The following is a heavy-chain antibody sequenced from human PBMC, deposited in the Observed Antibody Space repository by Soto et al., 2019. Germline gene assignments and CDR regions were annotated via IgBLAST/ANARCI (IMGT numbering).Heavy chain of an antibody. V-gene: IGHV4-59*01. CDR1: GGSISTYY. Sequence: QVQLQESGPGLLKPSETLSLTCTVSGGSISTYYWSWIRQPPGKGLEWIGNIYYTGSTNYNPSLQTRVTMSVDASKNQFSLKLSSVTAADTAVYYCARGSPPYGPSGNWGQGTLVTVSS. J-gene: IGHJ4*02. D-gene: IGHD3-10*01. CDR3: ARGSPPYGPSGN. CDR2: IYYTGST.